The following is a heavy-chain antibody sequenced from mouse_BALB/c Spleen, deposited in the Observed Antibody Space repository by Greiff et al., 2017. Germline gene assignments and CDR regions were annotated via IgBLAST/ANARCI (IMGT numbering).Heavy chain of an antibody. Sequence: LQQPGSELVRPGASVKLSCKASGYTFTSYWMHWVKQRPGQGLEWIGNIYPGSGSTNYDEKFKSKATLTVDTSSSTAYMQLSSLTSEDSAVYYCTRSDGYYVFAYWGQGTLVTVSA. CDR3: TRSDGYYVFAY. V-gene: IGHV1S22*01. CDR2: IYPGSGST. D-gene: IGHD2-3*01. J-gene: IGHJ3*01. CDR1: GYTFTSYW.